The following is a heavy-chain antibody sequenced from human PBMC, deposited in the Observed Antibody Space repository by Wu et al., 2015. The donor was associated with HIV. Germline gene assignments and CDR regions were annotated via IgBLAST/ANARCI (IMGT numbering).Heavy chain of an antibody. Sequence: QVQLQQWGAGLLKPSETLSLTCDVYGGSFSGYYWSWIRQPPGKGLEWIGEVNHSGTTNYNPSLKSRVTISVDTSKNQLSLKLTSVTAADTAVYYCARGGSWPVYCDYWGQGTLVTVSS. CDR1: GGSFSGYY. J-gene: IGHJ4*02. CDR3: ARGGSWPVYCDY. V-gene: IGHV4-34*01. D-gene: IGHD6-13*01. CDR2: VNHSGTT.